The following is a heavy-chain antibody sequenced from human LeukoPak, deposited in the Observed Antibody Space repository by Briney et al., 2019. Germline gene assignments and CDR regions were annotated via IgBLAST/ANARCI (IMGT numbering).Heavy chain of an antibody. J-gene: IGHJ4*02. V-gene: IGHV3-30-3*01. CDR3: ARTGAADVLRYFDWLLFIDY. Sequence: GGPLRLSCAASGFAFSSYAMHWVRQAPGKGLEWVAVISYDGSNKYYADSVKGRFTISRDNSKNTLYLQMNSLRAEDTAVYYCARTGAADVLRYFDWLLFIDYWGQGTLVTVSS. D-gene: IGHD3-9*01. CDR2: ISYDGSNK. CDR1: GFAFSSYA.